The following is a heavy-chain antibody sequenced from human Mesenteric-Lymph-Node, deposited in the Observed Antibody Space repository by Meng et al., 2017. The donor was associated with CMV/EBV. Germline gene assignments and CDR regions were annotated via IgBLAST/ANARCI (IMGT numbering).Heavy chain of an antibody. CDR2: ISYIGST. V-gene: IGHV4-59*01. CDR3: AKDLEAAYYDFWSGYYQGYYFDY. D-gene: IGHD3-3*01. CDR1: GGSINSYY. J-gene: IGHJ4*02. Sequence: GSLRLSCTVSGGSINSYYWNWIRQPPGKELEWIGYISYIGSTSYNPSLKSRVTISVDTSKNQFSLKLSSVTAADTAVYYCAKDLEAAYYDFWSGYYQGYYFDYWGQGTLVTVSS.